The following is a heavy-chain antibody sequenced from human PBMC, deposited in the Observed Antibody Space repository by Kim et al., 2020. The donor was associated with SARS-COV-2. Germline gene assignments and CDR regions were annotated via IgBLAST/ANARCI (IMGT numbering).Heavy chain of an antibody. J-gene: IGHJ4*02. CDR3: ARERSGYYFDY. Sequence: GGSLRLSCAASGLTVSGNYMRWVRQAPEKGLECVSVIYRDGSTNYADSVKGRFTISRDNSKNMLYLQMNSLRAEDTAVYYCARERSGYYFDYWGQGSL. CDR1: GLTVSGNY. D-gene: IGHD3-10*01. V-gene: IGHV3-66*01. CDR2: IYRDGST.